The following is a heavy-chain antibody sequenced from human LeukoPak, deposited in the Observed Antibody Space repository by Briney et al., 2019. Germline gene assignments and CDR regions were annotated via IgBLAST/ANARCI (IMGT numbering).Heavy chain of an antibody. CDR3: VRDDDRPDNGLDY. D-gene: IGHD3-22*01. CDR2: ISSSSSYI. Sequence: PGGSLRLSCAASGFTFSSYSMNWVRQAPGKGLEWVSYISSSSSYIYYADSVKGRFTISRDNAKNSLYLQMNSLRAEDTAVYYCVRDDDRPDNGLDYWGQGTLVTVSS. V-gene: IGHV3-21*05. J-gene: IGHJ4*02. CDR1: GFTFSSYS.